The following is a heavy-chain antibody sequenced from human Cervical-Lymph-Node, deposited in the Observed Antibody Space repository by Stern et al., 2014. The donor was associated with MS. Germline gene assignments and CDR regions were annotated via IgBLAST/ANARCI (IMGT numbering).Heavy chain of an antibody. V-gene: IGHV3-11*01. CDR2: ISSSGSTI. CDR3: ARDCKLRYFDWLSPYFDY. J-gene: IGHJ4*02. CDR1: GFSDYY. D-gene: IGHD3-9*01. Sequence: MQLVESGGGLVKPGGSLRLSCAASGFSDYYMSWIRQAPGKGLEWVSYISSSGSTIYYADPVKGRFTISRDNAKNSLYLQMNSLRAEDTAVYYCARDCKLRYFDWLSPYFDYWGQGTLVTVSS.